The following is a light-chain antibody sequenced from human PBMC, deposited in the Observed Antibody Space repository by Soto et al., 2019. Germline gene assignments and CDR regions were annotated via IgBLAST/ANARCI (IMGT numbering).Light chain of an antibody. CDR3: QAWDSSTVV. V-gene: IGLV3-1*01. J-gene: IGLJ3*02. CDR1: ELGDKY. CDR2: HNI. Sequence: SYELSQAPSVSMSAGQTASITCSGNELGDKYVSWYQMKPGQSPVLVISHNIKRPSGIPERFSGSNSGNTATLTISGTQAMDDADYYCQAWDSSTVVFGGGTKLTV.